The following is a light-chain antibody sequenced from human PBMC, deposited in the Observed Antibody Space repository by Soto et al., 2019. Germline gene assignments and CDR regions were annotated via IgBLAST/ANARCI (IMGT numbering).Light chain of an antibody. V-gene: IGKV3-20*01. Sequence: IVLTQSPGTLSLSPGERATLSCRASETIGRAYFAWYQHRPGRTPRLVLSGTSNRAAGIPDRFGGSGSGADFTLTISGVEPEDFAVYYCHQYATSPCTFGQGTKLEIK. J-gene: IGKJ2*02. CDR2: GTS. CDR3: HQYATSPCT. CDR1: ETIGRAY.